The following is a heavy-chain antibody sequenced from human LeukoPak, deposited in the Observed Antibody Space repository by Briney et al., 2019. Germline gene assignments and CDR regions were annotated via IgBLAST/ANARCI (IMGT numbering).Heavy chain of an antibody. Sequence: SETLSLTCTVSGGSISSSSYYWGWIRQPPGKGLEWIGSIYYSGSTYYNPSLKSRVTISVDTSKNQFSLKLSSVTAADTAVYYCARAQRITMIVVVIHDAFDIWGQGTMVTVSS. J-gene: IGHJ3*02. D-gene: IGHD3-22*01. CDR2: IYYSGST. CDR1: GGSISSSSYY. V-gene: IGHV4-39*01. CDR3: ARAQRITMIVVVIHDAFDI.